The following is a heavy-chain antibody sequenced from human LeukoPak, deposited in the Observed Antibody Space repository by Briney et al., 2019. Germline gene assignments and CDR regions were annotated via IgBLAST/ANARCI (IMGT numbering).Heavy chain of an antibody. CDR3: AKYATGYAPNFDY. J-gene: IGHJ4*02. CDR1: GFTFETYA. V-gene: IGHV3-23*01. D-gene: IGHD5-12*01. Sequence: PGGSLRLSCAGSGFTFETYAMTWVRQAPGKGLEWVSVIGPSGAVTHYAESVKGRFTISRDNSKNTLYLQMNSLRVEDTAIYFCAKYATGYAPNFDYWGQGNLVTVSA. CDR2: IGPSGAVT.